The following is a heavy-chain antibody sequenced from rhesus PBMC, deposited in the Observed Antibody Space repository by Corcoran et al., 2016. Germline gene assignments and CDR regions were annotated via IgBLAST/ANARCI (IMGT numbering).Heavy chain of an antibody. D-gene: IGHD6-13*01. Sequence: QVQLQESGPGLVKPSETLSLTCAVSGYSITSGYGWSWIRQPPGRGLEWIGYMSYSGTSHNPPSFESRVTISIDTSKNQFSLKLSSVTAADTAVYYCARRTYGSWSGNYFDFWGQGVLVTVSS. J-gene: IGHJ4*01. V-gene: IGHV4-127*01. CDR2: MSYSGTS. CDR3: ARRTYGSWSGNYFDF. CDR1: GYSITSGYG.